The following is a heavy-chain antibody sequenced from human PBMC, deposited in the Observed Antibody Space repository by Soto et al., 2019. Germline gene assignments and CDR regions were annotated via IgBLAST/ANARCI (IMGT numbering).Heavy chain of an antibody. CDR3: ARAARITMVRGLFDY. CDR2: IYYSGST. D-gene: IGHD3-10*01. V-gene: IGHV4-30-4*01. CDR1: GGSISSGDYY. Sequence: SETLSLTCTVSGGSISSGDYYWSWIRQPPGKGLEWIGYIYYSGSTYYNPSLKSRVTISVDTSKNQFSLKLSSVTAADTAVYYCARAARITMVRGLFDYWGQGTLVTVSS. J-gene: IGHJ4*02.